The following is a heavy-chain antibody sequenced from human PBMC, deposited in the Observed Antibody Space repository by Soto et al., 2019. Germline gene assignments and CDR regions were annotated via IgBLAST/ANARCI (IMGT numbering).Heavy chain of an antibody. CDR1: GGSISSYY. Sequence: SETLSLTCTVSGGSISSYYWSWIRQPPGKGLEWIGYIYYSGSTNYNPSLKSRVTISVDTSKNQFSLKLSSVTAADTAVYYCAKDSSIAVAGHWFDPWGQGTLVTVSS. V-gene: IGHV4-59*01. CDR3: AKDSSIAVAGHWFDP. D-gene: IGHD6-19*01. CDR2: IYYSGST. J-gene: IGHJ5*02.